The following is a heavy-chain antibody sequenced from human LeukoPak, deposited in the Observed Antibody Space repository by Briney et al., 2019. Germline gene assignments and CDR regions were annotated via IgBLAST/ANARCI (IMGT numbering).Heavy chain of an antibody. V-gene: IGHV5-51*01. CDR1: GCPFYSYW. J-gene: IGHJ4*02. CDR3: ARQSDFRLDY. D-gene: IGHD3-3*01. CDR2: IYPGASDT. Sequence: GGALKVSFKGSGCPFYSYWIGWVRQRAGKGVEGMAIIYPGASDTRSSPSLQGQVTISVDTSIGTAYLQWSSLKASDTAIYYCARQSDFRLDYWGQGTLVTVSS.